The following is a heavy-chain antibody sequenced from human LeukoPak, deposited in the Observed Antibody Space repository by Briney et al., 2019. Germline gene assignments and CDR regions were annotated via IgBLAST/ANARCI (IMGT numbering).Heavy chain of an antibody. V-gene: IGHV3-30*01. J-gene: IGHJ4*02. CDR2: ISYDGSNK. D-gene: IGHD6-25*01. CDR1: GFTFSSYA. CDR3: ARDEEDSSCYDY. Sequence: PGGSLRLSCAASGFTFSSYAMHWVRQAPGKGLEWVAVISYDGSNKYYADSVKGRFTISRDNSKNTLYLQMNSLRAEDTAVYYCARDEEDSSCYDYWGQGTLVTVSS.